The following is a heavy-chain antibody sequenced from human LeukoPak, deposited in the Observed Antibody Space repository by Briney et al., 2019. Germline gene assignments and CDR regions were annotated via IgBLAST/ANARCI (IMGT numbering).Heavy chain of an antibody. Sequence: SETLSLTCTVSGGSISSYYWSWIRQPPGKGLEWIGYIYYSGSTNYNPSLKSRVTISVDTSKNQFSLKLSSVTAADTAVYYCARDQTRTLGSYGDYFYYYGMDVWGQGTTVTVSS. D-gene: IGHD4-17*01. J-gene: IGHJ6*02. CDR3: ARDQTRTLGSYGDYFYYYGMDV. CDR1: GGSISSYY. V-gene: IGHV4-59*01. CDR2: IYYSGST.